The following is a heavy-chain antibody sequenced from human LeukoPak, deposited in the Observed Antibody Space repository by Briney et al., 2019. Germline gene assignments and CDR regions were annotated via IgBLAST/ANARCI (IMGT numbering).Heavy chain of an antibody. D-gene: IGHD1-7*01. J-gene: IGHJ5*02. V-gene: IGHV3-7*01. Sequence: PGGSLRLSCAASGFTFNYYWMRWVRQAPGKGLEWVATIKGDGSKEDYVDSVRGRFTVSIDNAKNSLYLQMSSLRVEDTAVYYCESTTGPWGQGTLDTVSS. CDR1: GFTFNYYW. CDR2: IKGDGSKE. CDR3: ESTTGP.